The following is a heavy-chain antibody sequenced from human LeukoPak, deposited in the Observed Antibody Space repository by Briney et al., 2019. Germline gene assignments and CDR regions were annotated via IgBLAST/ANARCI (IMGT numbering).Heavy chain of an antibody. D-gene: IGHD4-17*01. CDR1: GGSISSGDYY. CDR2: INHSGST. V-gene: IGHV4-39*07. J-gene: IGHJ4*02. CDR3: ARGGRTVTTFLNY. Sequence: SETLSLTCTVSGGSISSGDYYWGWIRQPPGKGLEWIGEINHSGSTNYNPSLKSRVTISVDTSKNQFSLKLSSMTAADTAVYYCARGGRTVTTFLNYWGQGTLVTVSS.